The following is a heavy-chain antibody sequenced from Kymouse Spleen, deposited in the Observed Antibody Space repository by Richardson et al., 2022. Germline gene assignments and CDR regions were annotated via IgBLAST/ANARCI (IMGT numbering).Heavy chain of an antibody. V-gene: IGHV4-39*01. J-gene: IGHJ5*02. D-gene: IGHD5-24*01. CDR2: IYYSGST. Sequence: QLQLQESGPGLVKPSETLSLTCTVSGGSISSSSYYWGWIRQPPGKGLEWIGSIYYSGSTYYNPSLKSRVTISVDTSKNQFSLKLSSVTAADTAVYYCARQGVEMATINWFDPWGQGTLVTVSS. CDR1: GGSISSSSYY. CDR3: ARQGVEMATINWFDP.